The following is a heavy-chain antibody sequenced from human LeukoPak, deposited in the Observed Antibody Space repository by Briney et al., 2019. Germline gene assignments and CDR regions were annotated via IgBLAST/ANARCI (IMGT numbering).Heavy chain of an antibody. CDR3: GKGPSGGGQRGYFDY. Sequence: GGSLRLSCAASGFIFSTYGIHWVRQAPGKGLEWVAVISNDGSNKYYADSVKGRFTISRDNSKNTLYLQMNSLRAEDTAVYYRGKGPSGGGQRGYFDYWGQGTLVTVSA. V-gene: IGHV3-30*18. J-gene: IGHJ4*02. CDR2: ISNDGSNK. CDR1: GFIFSTYG. D-gene: IGHD4-23*01.